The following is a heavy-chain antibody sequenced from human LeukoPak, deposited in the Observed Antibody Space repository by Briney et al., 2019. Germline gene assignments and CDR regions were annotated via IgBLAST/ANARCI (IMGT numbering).Heavy chain of an antibody. D-gene: IGHD3-22*01. Sequence: GASVKVSCKVSGYTLTELSMHWVRQAPGKGLEWMGGFDPEDGETIYAQKLQGRVTMTTDTSTSTAYMELRSLRSDDTAVYYCAREDYDSSGYYDYWGQGTLVTVSS. CDR3: AREDYDSSGYYDY. J-gene: IGHJ4*02. CDR1: GYTLTELS. V-gene: IGHV1-24*01. CDR2: FDPEDGET.